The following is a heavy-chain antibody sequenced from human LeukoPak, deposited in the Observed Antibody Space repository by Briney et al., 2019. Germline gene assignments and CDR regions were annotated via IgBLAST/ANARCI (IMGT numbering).Heavy chain of an antibody. CDR2: VGTDGSA. Sequence: GGSLRLSCAASGFTFDKYAMSWVRQAPGKGLEWVSSVGTDGSAVYADSVKGRFTVSRDNSNNMLYLQMNSLRADDTAMYYCAKDPVRRSLFLCCSFASWGKGTLVTVSS. V-gene: IGHV3-23*01. J-gene: IGHJ5*01. CDR3: AKDPVRRSLFLCCSFAS. D-gene: IGHD2-21*01. CDR1: GFTFDKYA.